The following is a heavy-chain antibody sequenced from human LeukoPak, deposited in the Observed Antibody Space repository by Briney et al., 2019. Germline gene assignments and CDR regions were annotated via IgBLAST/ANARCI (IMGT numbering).Heavy chain of an antibody. V-gene: IGHV1-2*02. CDR2: IKPNSGAT. Sequence: GASVKVSCKASGYTFTVQYMHWVRQAPGQGLEWIGLIKPNSGATSYAQQYQGRVTMTRDTSISTAYMELSRLRSDDTAVYYCARESIWSGYYVYYYYYMDVWGKGTTVTVSS. J-gene: IGHJ6*03. CDR1: GYTFTVQY. CDR3: ARESIWSGYYVYYYYYMDV. D-gene: IGHD3-3*01.